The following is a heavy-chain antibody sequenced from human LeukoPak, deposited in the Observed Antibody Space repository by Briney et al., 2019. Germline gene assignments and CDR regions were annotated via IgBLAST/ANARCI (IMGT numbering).Heavy chain of an antibody. J-gene: IGHJ6*02. D-gene: IGHD6-19*01. V-gene: IGHV1-8*01. CDR1: GYTFTSYD. CDR3: ARDLGSGWPYYYYYGMDV. Sequence: ASVKVSCKASGYTFTSYDINWVRQATGQGLEWMGWMNPNSGNTGYAQKFQGRVTMTRNTSISTAYMELSSLRSEDTAVYYCARDLGSGWPYYYYYGMDVWGQGTTVTVSS. CDR2: MNPNSGNT.